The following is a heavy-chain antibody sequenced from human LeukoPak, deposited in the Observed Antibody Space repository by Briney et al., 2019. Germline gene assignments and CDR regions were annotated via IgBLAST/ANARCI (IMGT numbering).Heavy chain of an antibody. V-gene: IGHV4-59*01. Sequence: SETLSLTCTVSGGSISSYYWSWIRQPPGKGLEWIGYIYYSGSTNYNPSLKSRVTISVDTSKNQFSLKLSSVTAADTAVYYCARDDYYGSGRLDYWGQGTLVTVSS. J-gene: IGHJ4*02. D-gene: IGHD3-10*01. CDR2: IYYSGST. CDR3: ARDDYYGSGRLDY. CDR1: GGSISSYY.